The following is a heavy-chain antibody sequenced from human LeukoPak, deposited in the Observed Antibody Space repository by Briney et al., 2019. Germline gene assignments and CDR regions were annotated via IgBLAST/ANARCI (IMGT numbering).Heavy chain of an antibody. V-gene: IGHV3-30-3*01. J-gene: IGHJ4*02. CDR3: ARGPSSFSSEFDY. CDR1: GLTFSSYA. CDR2: ISYDGINK. D-gene: IGHD6-6*01. Sequence: GGSLRLSCAASGLTFSSYAMHWVRQAPGKGLEWVAVISYDGINKYYAGSVKGRFTISRDNYRSTLYVQMNSLRAEDTALYYCARGPSSFSSEFDYWGQGALVTVSS.